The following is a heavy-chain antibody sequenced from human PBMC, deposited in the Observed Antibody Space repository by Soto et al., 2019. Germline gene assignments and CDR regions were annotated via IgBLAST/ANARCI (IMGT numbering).Heavy chain of an antibody. D-gene: IGHD3-10*01. Sequence: ASVKVSCKASGYTFTSYGISWVRQAPGQVLEWMGWISAYNGNTNYAQKLQGRATMTTDTSTSTAYMELRSLRSDDTAVYYCARDKVAYGSGSYYKGAFDYWGQGTLVTVSS. V-gene: IGHV1-18*01. J-gene: IGHJ4*02. CDR2: ISAYNGNT. CDR3: ARDKVAYGSGSYYKGAFDY. CDR1: GYTFTSYG.